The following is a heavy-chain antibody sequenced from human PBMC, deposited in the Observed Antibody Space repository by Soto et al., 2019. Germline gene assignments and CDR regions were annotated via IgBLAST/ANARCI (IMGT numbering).Heavy chain of an antibody. CDR2: INNSGST. J-gene: IGHJ6*02. CDR3: ARQNRLVEWTQRGMDV. D-gene: IGHD3-3*01. Sequence: SETLSLTCAVYGGSFSGYYWTWIRQPPGKGQKWNGEINNSGSTNYNPSLKIRVTISVDTSKKQCSLKLSSVTAADTAVYYCARQNRLVEWTQRGMDVWGEVTT. CDR1: GGSFSGYY. V-gene: IGHV4-34*01.